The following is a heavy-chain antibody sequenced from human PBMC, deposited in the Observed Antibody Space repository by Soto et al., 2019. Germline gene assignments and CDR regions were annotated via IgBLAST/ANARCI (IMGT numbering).Heavy chain of an antibody. CDR1: GFMFSNFW. J-gene: IGHJ6*03. CDR3: LAAITSTGGNYYDYYMDV. Sequence: GGSLRLSCEVSGFMFSNFWMHWVRQVPGEGLVWVAQINTDGSRASYADSVKGRFTVSRDNAKNTLHLQMESLRVDETAVYYCLAAITSTGGNYYDYYMDVWGKGTTVTVSS. D-gene: IGHD2-2*02. CDR2: INTDGSRA. V-gene: IGHV3-74*01.